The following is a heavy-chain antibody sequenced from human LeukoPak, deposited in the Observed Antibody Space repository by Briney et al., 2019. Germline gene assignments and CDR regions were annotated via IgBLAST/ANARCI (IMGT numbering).Heavy chain of an antibody. CDR3: ARWGDYDGSGTYSHFDY. Sequence: GESLKISCKGSGYSFTSYWIGWVRQMPGKGLEWMGIIHPSDSNTRYSPSFQGQVTISADKSISTAYLQWSSLKASDTAMYYCARWGDYDGSGTYSHFDYWGQGTLVTVSS. CDR1: GYSFTSYW. J-gene: IGHJ4*02. CDR2: IHPSDSNT. D-gene: IGHD3-10*01. V-gene: IGHV5-51*01.